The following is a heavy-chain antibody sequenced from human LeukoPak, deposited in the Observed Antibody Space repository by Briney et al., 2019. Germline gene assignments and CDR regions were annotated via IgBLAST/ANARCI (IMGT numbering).Heavy chain of an antibody. J-gene: IGHJ4*02. V-gene: IGHV3-23*01. Sequence: PGGSLRLSCAASGFTFSSYAMSWVRQAPGKGLEWVSAISGSGGSTYYADSVKGRFTISRDNSKNTLYLQMNSLRAEDTAVYYCARRSVYCSSTSCYTIDYWGQGTLVTVSS. CDR3: ARRSVYCSSTSCYTIDY. CDR1: GFTFSSYA. CDR2: ISGSGGST. D-gene: IGHD2-2*02.